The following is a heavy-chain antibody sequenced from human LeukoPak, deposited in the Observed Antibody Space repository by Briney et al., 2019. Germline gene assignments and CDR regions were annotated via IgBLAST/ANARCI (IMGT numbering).Heavy chain of an antibody. J-gene: IGHJ4*02. Sequence: ASVKVSCKASGYTFTGYYMHWVRQAPGQGLEWMGWINPNSGGTNYAQKFQGRVTMTRDTSNSTAYMELSRLRSDDTVVYYCARDREDSSGYYYSWVIDYWGQGTLVTVSS. CDR1: GYTFTGYY. D-gene: IGHD3-22*01. CDR2: INPNSGGT. CDR3: ARDREDSSGYYYSWVIDY. V-gene: IGHV1-2*02.